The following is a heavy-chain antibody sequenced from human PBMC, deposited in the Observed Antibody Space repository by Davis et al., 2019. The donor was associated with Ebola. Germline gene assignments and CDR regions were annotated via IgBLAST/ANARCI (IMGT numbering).Heavy chain of an antibody. CDR2: IYYSGST. V-gene: IGHV4-59*12. CDR3: ARDHVADYYFDY. Sequence: MPSETLSLTCTVSGGSISSYYWSWIRQSPGKGLEWIGYIYYSGSTNYNPSLKSRVTMSVDTSKNQFSLKLSSVTTADTAVYYCARDHVADYYFDYWGQGTLVTVSS. J-gene: IGHJ4*02. D-gene: IGHD6-13*01. CDR1: GGSISSYY.